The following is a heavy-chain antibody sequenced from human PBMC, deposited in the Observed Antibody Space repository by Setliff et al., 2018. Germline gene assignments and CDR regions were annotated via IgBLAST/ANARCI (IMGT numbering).Heavy chain of an antibody. CDR2: INPNTGST. CDR1: GYTFTDYY. Sequence: GASVKVSCKASGYTFTDYYIQWVRQAPGQGLEWMGWINPNTGSTYYRQRFQGRVTMTRDTSISTAYMDVNRPKSDDTAVYYCARDLRAATATGEYYFDFWGQGTLVTVSS. D-gene: IGHD6-13*01. J-gene: IGHJ4*02. CDR3: ARDLRAATATGEYYFDF. V-gene: IGHV1-2*02.